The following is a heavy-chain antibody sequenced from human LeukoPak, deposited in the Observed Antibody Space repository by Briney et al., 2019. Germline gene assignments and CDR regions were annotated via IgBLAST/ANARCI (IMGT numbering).Heavy chain of an antibody. CDR2: ISGSGGST. CDR3: AKDRAGNYDFWSGQYYFDY. V-gene: IGHV3-23*01. D-gene: IGHD3-3*01. J-gene: IGHJ4*02. Sequence: GGSLRLSCAASGFTFSSYAMHWVRQAPGKGLEWVSAISGSGGSTYYADSVKGRFTISRDNSKNTLYLQMNSLRAEDTAVYYCAKDRAGNYDFWSGQYYFDYWGQGTLVTVSS. CDR1: GFTFSSYA.